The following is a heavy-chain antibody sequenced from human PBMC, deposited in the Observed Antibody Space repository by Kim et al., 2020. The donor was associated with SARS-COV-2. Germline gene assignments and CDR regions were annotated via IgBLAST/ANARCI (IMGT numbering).Heavy chain of an antibody. CDR2: ISSNGGST. J-gene: IGHJ3*02. D-gene: IGHD5-18*01. Sequence: GGSLRLSCAASGFTFSSYAMHWVRQAPGKGLEYVSAISSNGGSTYYANSVKGRFTISRDNSKNTLYLQMGSLRAEDMAVYYCARDRGYSYGHSAVDIWGQGTMVTVSS. CDR3: ARDRGYSYGHSAVDI. CDR1: GFTFSSYA. V-gene: IGHV3-64*01.